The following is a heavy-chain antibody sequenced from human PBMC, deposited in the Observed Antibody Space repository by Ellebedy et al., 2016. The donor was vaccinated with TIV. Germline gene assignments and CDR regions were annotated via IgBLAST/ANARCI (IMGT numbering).Heavy chain of an antibody. V-gene: IGHV3-30*03. Sequence: GESLKISCAASGFTFNTYGMHWVRQAPGKGLEWVAVISYTGNTAYYADSVKGRFTISRDNSKNTQYLQMNSLRTEDTAVYYWARRSRGPSYYFDYWGQGALVTVSS. D-gene: IGHD3-10*01. CDR3: ARRSRGPSYYFDY. CDR2: ISYTGNTA. J-gene: IGHJ4*02. CDR1: GFTFNTYG.